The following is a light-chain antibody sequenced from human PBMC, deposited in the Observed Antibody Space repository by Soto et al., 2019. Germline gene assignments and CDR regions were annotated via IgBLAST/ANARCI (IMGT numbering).Light chain of an antibody. V-gene: IGKV3D-20*01. Sequence: DIVLTQSPATLSLSPGERAILSCGASQSVSSSYLAWYQQKPGLAPRLLIYDASSRATGIPDRFSGSGSGTDFTLTISRLEPEDFAVYYCQQYGSSPPITFGQGTRLEIK. CDR3: QQYGSSPPIT. J-gene: IGKJ5*01. CDR2: DAS. CDR1: QSVSSSY.